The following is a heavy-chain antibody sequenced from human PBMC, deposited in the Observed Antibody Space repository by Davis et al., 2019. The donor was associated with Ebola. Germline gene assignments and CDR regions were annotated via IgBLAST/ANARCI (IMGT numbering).Heavy chain of an antibody. V-gene: IGHV1-18*01. Sequence: ASVKVSCKASGYTFTNYDVHWVRQAPGQGLEWMGWISVYSGNTNYAQNFQGRVTMTTDTSRRTAYLELRGLTSDDTAIYYCAREGGHCTGGSCNRKLDYWGQGTLVTVSS. D-gene: IGHD2-15*01. J-gene: IGHJ4*02. CDR2: ISVYSGNT. CDR3: AREGGHCTGGSCNRKLDY. CDR1: GYTFTNYD.